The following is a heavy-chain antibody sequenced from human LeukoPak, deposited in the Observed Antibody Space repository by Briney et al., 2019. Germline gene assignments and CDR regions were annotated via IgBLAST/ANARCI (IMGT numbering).Heavy chain of an antibody. CDR1: GYIFTKFG. CDR2: ISAYNGNT. D-gene: IGHD6-13*01. V-gene: IGHV1-18*01. Sequence: ASVKVSCKASGYIFTKFGVTWVRQAPGQGLEWMGWISAYNGNTKYAQKVQGRVTMTTDTSTSTAYMELRSLRSDDTAVYYCAGGEAVSVAAAGTPNDYWGQGTLVTVSS. CDR3: AGGEAVSVAAAGTPNDY. J-gene: IGHJ4*02.